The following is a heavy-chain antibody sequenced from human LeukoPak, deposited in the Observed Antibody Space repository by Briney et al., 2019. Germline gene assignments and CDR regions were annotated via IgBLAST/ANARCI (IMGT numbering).Heavy chain of an antibody. Sequence: GGSLRLSCAASGFTFSSYAMSWVRQAPGKGLEWVSAISGSGGSTYYADSVKGRFTISRDNSKNTLYLQMNSLRAEDTAVYYCAKVRSVLLWFGELGWDYWGQRTLVTVSS. J-gene: IGHJ4*02. V-gene: IGHV3-23*01. CDR1: GFTFSSYA. CDR2: ISGSGGST. D-gene: IGHD3-10*01. CDR3: AKVRSVLLWFGELGWDY.